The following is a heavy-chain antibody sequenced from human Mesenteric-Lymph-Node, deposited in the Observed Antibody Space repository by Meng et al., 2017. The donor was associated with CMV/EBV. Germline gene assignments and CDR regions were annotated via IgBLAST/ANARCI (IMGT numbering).Heavy chain of an antibody. CDR3: ARSPATGYYLDY. J-gene: IGHJ4*02. CDR2: ISAFNGIP. Sequence: ASVKVSCKASGYTFTKYAVSWVRLAPGQGLEWMGWISAFNGIPNYAPKFQGRVTMTADKSTTTSYMELRSLTSDDTAVYFCARSPATGYYLDYWGQGTLVTVSS. D-gene: IGHD6-13*01. V-gene: IGHV1-18*01. CDR1: GYTFTKYA.